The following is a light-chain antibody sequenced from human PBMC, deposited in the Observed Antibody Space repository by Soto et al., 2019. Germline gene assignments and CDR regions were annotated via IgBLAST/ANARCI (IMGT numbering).Light chain of an antibody. CDR1: QSVSCSY. CDR2: GAS. J-gene: IGKJ4*01. CDR3: QQYGSPLT. Sequence: VLTQSPGTLSLSPGERATLSCRASQSVSCSYLAWYQQKPGQAPRLLIYGASSRATGIPDRFSGSGSGTDFILTISRLEPEDFAVYYCQQYGSPLTFGGGTKVDIK. V-gene: IGKV3-20*01.